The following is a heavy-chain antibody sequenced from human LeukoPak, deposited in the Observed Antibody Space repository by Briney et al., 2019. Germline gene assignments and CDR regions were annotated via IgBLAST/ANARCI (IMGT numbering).Heavy chain of an antibody. CDR3: ARDRKTDGYFYWYFDL. CDR1: GFSFSSYA. CDR2: MSYDGGTK. D-gene: IGHD5-18*01. J-gene: IGHJ2*01. V-gene: IGHV3-30-3*01. Sequence: PGGSPRLSCAASGFSFSSYAMNWVRQVPGKGLEWVAVMSYDGGTKYYADSVKGRVTISRDNSKNTLYLQMNSLRTEDTAVYYCARDRKTDGYFYWYFDLWGRGTLVTVSS.